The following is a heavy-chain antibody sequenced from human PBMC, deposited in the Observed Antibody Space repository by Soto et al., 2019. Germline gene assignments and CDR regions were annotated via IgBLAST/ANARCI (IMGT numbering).Heavy chain of an antibody. CDR3: AKGQMATIIYSYYYGMDV. V-gene: IGHV3-9*01. J-gene: IGHJ6*02. CDR2: ISWNSGSI. CDR1: GFTFDDYA. Sequence: PGGSLRLSCAASGFTFDDYAMHWVRQAPGKGLEWVSGISWNSGSIGYADSVKGRFTISRDNAKNSLYLQMNSLRAEDTALYYCAKGQMATIIYSYYYGMDVWGQGTTVTVSS. D-gene: IGHD5-12*01.